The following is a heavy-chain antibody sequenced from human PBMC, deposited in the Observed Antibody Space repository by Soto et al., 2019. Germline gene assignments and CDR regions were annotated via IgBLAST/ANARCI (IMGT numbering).Heavy chain of an antibody. CDR1: GFTFSNAW. D-gene: IGHD3-3*01. V-gene: IGHV3-15*01. CDR3: TTGIFTIFGVADDY. J-gene: IGHJ4*02. CDR2: IKSKTDGGTT. Sequence: TGGSLRLSCAASGFTFSNAWMSWVRQAPGKGLEWVGRIKSKTDGGTTDYAAPVKGRFTISRDDSKNTLYLQMNSLKTEDTAVYYCTTGIFTIFGVADDYWGQGTLVTVSS.